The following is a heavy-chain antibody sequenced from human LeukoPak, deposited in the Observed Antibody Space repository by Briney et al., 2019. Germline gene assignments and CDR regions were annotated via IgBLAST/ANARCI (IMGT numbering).Heavy chain of an antibody. CDR3: AKDGNRAYSGYEREYYFDY. D-gene: IGHD5-12*01. CDR1: GFTFSNYG. Sequence: GGSLRLSCAASGFTFSNYGMVWVRQAPGKGLEWVTFIRNDGTNKYYSDSVKGRFTISRDNSKNTLYLQMNSLRADDTAVYYCAKDGNRAYSGYEREYYFDYWGQGTLVTVSS. CDR2: IRNDGTNK. J-gene: IGHJ4*02. V-gene: IGHV3-30*02.